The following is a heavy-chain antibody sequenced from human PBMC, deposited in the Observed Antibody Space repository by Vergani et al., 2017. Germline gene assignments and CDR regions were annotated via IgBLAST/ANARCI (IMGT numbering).Heavy chain of an antibody. CDR2: IYYSGST. D-gene: IGHD4-11*01. CDR1: GGSISSYY. CDR3: AREVKGVLDY. J-gene: IGHJ4*02. Sequence: QVQLQESGPGLVKPSETLSLTCTVSGGSISSYYWSWIRQPPGKGLEWIGYIYYSGSTNYNPSLKSRVTISVDTSKNQFSLKLSSVTAPDTAVYYCAREVKGVLDYWGQGTLVTVSS. V-gene: IGHV4-59*01.